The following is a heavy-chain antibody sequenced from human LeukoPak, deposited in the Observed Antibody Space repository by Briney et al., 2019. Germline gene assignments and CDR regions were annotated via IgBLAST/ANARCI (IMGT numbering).Heavy chain of an antibody. Sequence: GGSLRLSCAASGFTFSSYWMNWVRQAPGKGLEWVGNIKQDGSEKHYVDSVEGRFTISRDNAKNSLYLQMNSLRAEDTAVYYCARAGTKWYDCWGQGTLVTVSS. CDR1: GFTFSSYW. CDR2: IKQDGSEK. D-gene: IGHD2-8*01. V-gene: IGHV3-7*01. J-gene: IGHJ5*01. CDR3: ARAGTKWYDC.